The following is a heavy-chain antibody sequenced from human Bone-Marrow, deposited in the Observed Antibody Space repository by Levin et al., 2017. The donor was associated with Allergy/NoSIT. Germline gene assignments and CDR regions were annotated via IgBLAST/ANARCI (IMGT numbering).Heavy chain of an antibody. CDR3: ARVDNCGSGFFYYAMDV. J-gene: IGHJ6*02. CDR1: GYMFSRWG. CDR2: FNVHSGNT. Sequence: ASVKVSCKASGYMFSRWGISWVRQAPGQGLEWLGWFNVHSGNTDYAQKLQDRVTMTTDPSTSTAYMEVRNLRSDDTAIYYCARVDNCGSGFFYYAMDVWGQGTTVSVSS. V-gene: IGHV1-18*01. D-gene: IGHD1-1*01.